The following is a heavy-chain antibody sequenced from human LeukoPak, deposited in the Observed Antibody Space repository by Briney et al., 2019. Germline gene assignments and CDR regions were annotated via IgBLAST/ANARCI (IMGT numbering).Heavy chain of an antibody. CDR3: ARDELGGFDP. CDR1: GGSFSDSY. D-gene: IGHD3-16*01. J-gene: IGHJ5*02. Sequence: KPSETLSPTCAVYGGSFSDSYWSWIRQPPGKGLEWIGEVNHSGSTNYNPSLKSRVTISVDTSKNQFSLKLSSVTAADTAVYYCARDELGGFDPWGQGTLVTVSS. CDR2: VNHSGST. V-gene: IGHV4-34*01.